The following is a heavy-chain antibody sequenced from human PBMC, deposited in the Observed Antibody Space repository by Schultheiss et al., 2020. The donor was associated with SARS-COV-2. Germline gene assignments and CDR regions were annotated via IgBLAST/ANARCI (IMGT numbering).Heavy chain of an antibody. D-gene: IGHD3-3*01. CDR2: ISSSSSYI. Sequence: GGSLRLSCAASGFTFSSYSMNWVRQAPGKGLEWVSSISSSSSYIYYADSVKGRFTISRDNAKNSLYLQMNSLRAEDTAVYYCARGTVNDFWSGYQPDYFDYWGQGTLVTVSS. CDR1: GFTFSSYS. J-gene: IGHJ4*02. CDR3: ARGTVNDFWSGYQPDYFDY. V-gene: IGHV3-21*01.